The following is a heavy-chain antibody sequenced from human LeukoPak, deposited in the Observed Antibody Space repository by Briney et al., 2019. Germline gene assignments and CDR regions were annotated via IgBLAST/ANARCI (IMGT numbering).Heavy chain of an antibody. J-gene: IGHJ4*02. CDR1: GFTVSSNY. D-gene: IGHD1-26*01. Sequence: PGGSLRLSCAASGFTVSSNYMSWVRQAPGKGLEWVGRIKSKTDGGTTDYAAPVKGRFTISRDDSKNTLYLQMDSLKTEDTAVYYCTTLNWSFWGQGTLVTVSS. CDR2: IKSKTDGGTT. CDR3: TTLNWSF. V-gene: IGHV3-15*01.